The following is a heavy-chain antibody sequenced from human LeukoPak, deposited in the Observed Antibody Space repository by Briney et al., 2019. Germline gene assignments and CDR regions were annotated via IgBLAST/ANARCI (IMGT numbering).Heavy chain of an antibody. V-gene: IGHV4-34*01. CDR1: GGSFSGYY. CDR2: INHSGST. Sequence: SETLSLTCAVYGGSFSGYYWSWIRQPPGKGLEWIGEINHSGSTNYNPSLKSRVTISVDTSKNQFSLKLSSVTAADTAVYYCARPITMVRGVMGYFDYWGQGTLVTVSS. CDR3: ARPITMVRGVMGYFDY. J-gene: IGHJ4*02. D-gene: IGHD3-10*01.